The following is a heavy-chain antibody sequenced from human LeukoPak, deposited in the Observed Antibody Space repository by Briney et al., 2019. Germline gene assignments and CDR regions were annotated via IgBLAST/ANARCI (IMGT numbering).Heavy chain of an antibody. D-gene: IGHD4-17*01. J-gene: IGHJ1*01. CDR1: GGTFSSYA. CDR2: IIPIFGTA. Sequence: SVKVSCKASGGTFSSYAISWVRQAPGQGLEWMGGIIPIFGTANYAQKFQGRVTITADESTSTAYMELSSLRSEDTAVYYCASSHGDFLLFQHWGQGTLVTVSS. V-gene: IGHV1-69*13. CDR3: ASSHGDFLLFQH.